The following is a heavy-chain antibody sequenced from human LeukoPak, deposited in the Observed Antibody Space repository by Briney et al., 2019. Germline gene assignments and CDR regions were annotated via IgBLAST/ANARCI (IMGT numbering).Heavy chain of an antibody. CDR2: ISTSSSYI. CDR1: GFTFSTYY. D-gene: IGHD6-19*01. V-gene: IGHV3-21*01. Sequence: GGSLRLSCAASGFTFSTYYINWVRQAPGKGLEWVASISTSSSYIYYADSLKGRFTLSRDNAKNSLYLQMNSLRAEDTAVYYCARGYGSGWSAFDYWGQGALVTVSS. J-gene: IGHJ4*02. CDR3: ARGYGSGWSAFDY.